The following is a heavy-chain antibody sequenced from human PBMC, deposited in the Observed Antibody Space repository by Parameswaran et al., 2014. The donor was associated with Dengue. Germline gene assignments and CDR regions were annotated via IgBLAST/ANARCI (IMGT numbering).Heavy chain of an antibody. D-gene: IGHD6-6*01. CDR2: IYSGGSST. V-gene: IGHV3-23*03. CDR3: AREYSSSSGKAFDY. J-gene: IGHJ4*02. Sequence: VRQAPGKGLEWVSLIYSGGSSTYYADSVKGRFTISRDNSKNTLYLQMNSLRVEDTAVYYCAREYSSSSGKAFDYWGQGTLVTVSS.